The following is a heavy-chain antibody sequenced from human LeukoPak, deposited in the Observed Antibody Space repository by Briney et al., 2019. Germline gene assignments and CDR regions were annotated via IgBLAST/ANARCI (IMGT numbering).Heavy chain of an antibody. CDR1: GGSISSYY. V-gene: IGHV4-59*08. D-gene: IGHD3-10*01. Sequence: SETLSLTCTVSGGSISSYYWSWIRQPPGKGLEWIGYIYYSGSTNYNPSLKSRVTISVDTSKNQFSLKLSSVTAADTAVFYCARRTTMVRGEYFDFWGQGTLVTVSS. J-gene: IGHJ4*02. CDR2: IYYSGST. CDR3: ARRTTMVRGEYFDF.